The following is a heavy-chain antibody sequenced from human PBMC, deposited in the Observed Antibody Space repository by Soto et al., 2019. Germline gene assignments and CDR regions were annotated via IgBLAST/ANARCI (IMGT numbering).Heavy chain of an antibody. V-gene: IGHV1-18*01. Sequence: QVQLVQSGAEVKKPGASVKVSCKASGYTFTSYGISWVRQAPGQGLEWMGWISAYNGNTNYAQKRQGRVTMTTDTSTVTAYMELRSLRSDDTAVYYCARSVRLFGVVISSIYGMDVWGQGTTVTVSS. J-gene: IGHJ6*02. CDR3: ARSVRLFGVVISSIYGMDV. D-gene: IGHD3-3*01. CDR2: ISAYNGNT. CDR1: GYTFTSYG.